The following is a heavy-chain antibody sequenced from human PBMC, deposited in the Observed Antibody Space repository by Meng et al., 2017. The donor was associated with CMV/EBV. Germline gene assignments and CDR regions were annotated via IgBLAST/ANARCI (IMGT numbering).Heavy chain of an antibody. V-gene: IGHV1-8*01. CDR3: ARGSGRIFKGMDV. CDR1: RYPFSSYD. D-gene: IGHD6-25*01. Sequence: KAYRYPFSSYDLNCMRQAPGQGLEWMGWMNPNSSDTGYAQKFQGSVTMTRNTSISTAYVELGSLRSEDTAVYYCARGSGRIFKGMDVWGQGTTVTVSS. J-gene: IGHJ6*02. CDR2: MNPNSSDT.